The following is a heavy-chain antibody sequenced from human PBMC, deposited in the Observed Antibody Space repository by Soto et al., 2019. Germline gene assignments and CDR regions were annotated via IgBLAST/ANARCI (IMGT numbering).Heavy chain of an antibody. D-gene: IGHD3-3*01. Sequence: SVKVSCKASGGTFSSYAISWVRQAPGQGLEWMGGIIPIFGTANYAQKFQGRVTITADKSTSTAYMELGSLRSEDTAVYYCARRASPGSFLAPSYYFDYWGQGTLVTVSS. CDR3: ARRASPGSFLAPSYYFDY. CDR2: IIPIFGTA. V-gene: IGHV1-69*06. J-gene: IGHJ4*02. CDR1: GGTFSSYA.